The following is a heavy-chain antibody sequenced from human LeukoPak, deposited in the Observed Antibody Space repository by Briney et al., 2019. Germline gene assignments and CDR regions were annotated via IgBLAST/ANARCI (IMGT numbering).Heavy chain of an antibody. CDR1: GFSLNTRDVS. Sequence: SGPTLVNPTQTLTLTCTFSGFSLNTRDVSVGWIRQPPGEALEWLALIYWDDDKRYSPSLESRLTITKGTSKDQVVLRMTNLDPLDTGTYYCVHRHREEHWGQGTLVTVSS. CDR3: VHRHREEH. V-gene: IGHV2-5*02. J-gene: IGHJ4*02. D-gene: IGHD1/OR15-1a*01. CDR2: IYWDDDK.